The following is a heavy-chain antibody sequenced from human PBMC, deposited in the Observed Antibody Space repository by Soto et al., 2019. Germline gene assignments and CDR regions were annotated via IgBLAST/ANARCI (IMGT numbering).Heavy chain of an antibody. CDR2: INHSGST. Sequence: QVQLQQWGAGLLKPSETLSLSCAVYGGSFSGYYWSWIRQPPGKGLEWIGEINHSGSTNYNPSLNSQVPISVDTPKNQASLKLSSVTSADTAVYYCSRGRTLGGVTSNWFDPWGQGTRVTLSS. CDR3: SRGRTLGGVTSNWFDP. J-gene: IGHJ5*02. D-gene: IGHD3-16*01. V-gene: IGHV4-34*01. CDR1: GGSFSGYY.